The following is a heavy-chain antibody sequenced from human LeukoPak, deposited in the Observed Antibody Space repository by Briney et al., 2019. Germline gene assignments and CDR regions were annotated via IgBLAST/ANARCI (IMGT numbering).Heavy chain of an antibody. Sequence: SETLSLTCTVSGGSISSSSYYWGWIRQPPGKGLEWIGSIYYSGSTYYNPSLKSRVTISVDTSKNQFSLKLSSVTAADTAVYYCASPRGAAGRFDYWGQGTLVTVSS. CDR2: IYYSGST. J-gene: IGHJ4*02. CDR3: ASPRGAAGRFDY. V-gene: IGHV4-39*01. D-gene: IGHD6-13*01. CDR1: GGSISSSSYY.